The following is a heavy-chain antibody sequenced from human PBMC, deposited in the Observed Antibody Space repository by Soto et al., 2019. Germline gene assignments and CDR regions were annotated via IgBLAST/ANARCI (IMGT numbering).Heavy chain of an antibody. CDR1: GFTFISCA. CDR2: ISGSDNST. CDR3: APMGV. Sequence: GSLRLSCSASGFTFISCAMSWVRQAPGKGLEWVSAISGSDNSTYYADSVKGRFTISRDNSKNTLYLQMSSLRADDTAVYYCAPMGVWGQGTTVTVSS. J-gene: IGHJ6*02. V-gene: IGHV3-23*01.